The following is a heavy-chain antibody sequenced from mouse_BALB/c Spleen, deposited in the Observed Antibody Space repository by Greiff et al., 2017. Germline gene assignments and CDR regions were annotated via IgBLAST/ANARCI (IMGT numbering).Heavy chain of an antibody. CDR2: IDPSNSVT. J-gene: IGHJ4*01. Sequence: QVHVKQSGPDLVRPGASVKMSCKASGYTFTSYWMHWVKQRPGQGLEWIGMIDPSNSVTRLNQKFKDKATLNVDKSSNTAYMQLSSLTSEDSAVYNCARGDYGSSLYAMDYWGQGTSVTVSA. CDR1: GYTFTSYW. CDR3: ARGDYGSSLYAMDY. V-gene: IGHV1S127*01. D-gene: IGHD1-1*01.